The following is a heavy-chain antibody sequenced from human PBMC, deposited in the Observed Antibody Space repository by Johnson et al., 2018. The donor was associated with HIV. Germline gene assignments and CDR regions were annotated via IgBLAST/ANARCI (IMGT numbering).Heavy chain of an antibody. CDR1: GFTFSNAW. CDR2: IKSKTDGGTT. D-gene: IGHD5-12*01. J-gene: IGHJ3*02. CDR3: TTGGGYEVGYAFDI. V-gene: IGHV3-15*01. Sequence: VQLVESGGGLVKPGGSLRLSCAASGFTFSNAWMSWVRQAPGKGLEWVGRIKSKTDGGTTDYAAPVKGRFTISRDDSKNTLYLQMNSLKTEDTAVYYCTTGGGYEVGYAFDIWGQGTMVTVSS.